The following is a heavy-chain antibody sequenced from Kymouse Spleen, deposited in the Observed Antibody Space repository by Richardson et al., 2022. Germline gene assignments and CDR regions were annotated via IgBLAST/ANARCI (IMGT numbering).Heavy chain of an antibody. J-gene: IGHJ4*02. D-gene: IGHD1-7*01. V-gene: IGHV4-59*01. Sequence: QVQLQESGPGLVKPSETLSLTCTVSGGSISSYYWSWIRQPPGKGLEWIGYIYYSGSTNYNPSLKSRVTISVDTSKNQFSLKLSSVTAADTAVYYCASGITGTFPFDYWGQGTLVTVSS. CDR3: ASGITGTFPFDY. CDR1: GGSISSYY. CDR2: IYYSGST.